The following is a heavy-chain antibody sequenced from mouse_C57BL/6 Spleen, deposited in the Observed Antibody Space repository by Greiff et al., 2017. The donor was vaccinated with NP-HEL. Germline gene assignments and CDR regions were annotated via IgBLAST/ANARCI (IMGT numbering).Heavy chain of an antibody. CDR3: AKKGVYDYGGTWFAY. D-gene: IGHD2-4*01. J-gene: IGHJ3*01. Sequence: QVQLQQPGAELVKPGASVKMSCKASGYTFTSYWITRVKQRPGQGLEWIGDIYPGSGSTNYNEKFKSKATLTVDTSSSTAYMQLSSLTSEDSAVYYCAKKGVYDYGGTWFAYWGQGTLVTVSA. CDR1: GYTFTSYW. V-gene: IGHV1-55*01. CDR2: IYPGSGST.